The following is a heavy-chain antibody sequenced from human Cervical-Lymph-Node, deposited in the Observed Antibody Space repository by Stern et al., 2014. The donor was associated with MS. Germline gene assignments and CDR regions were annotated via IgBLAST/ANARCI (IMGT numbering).Heavy chain of an antibody. Sequence: VQLVQSGGGLVQSGGSLRLSCAASGFTFRSYAMSWVRQAPGKGLEWVSGTSGSGGSTYYADSVKGRFTISRDNSKNTLYLQLTSLRAEDTALYYCARQVAGSGMDVWGQGTTVTVSS. CDR3: ARQVAGSGMDV. J-gene: IGHJ6*02. V-gene: IGHV3-23*04. D-gene: IGHD5-12*01. CDR2: TSGSGGST. CDR1: GFTFRSYA.